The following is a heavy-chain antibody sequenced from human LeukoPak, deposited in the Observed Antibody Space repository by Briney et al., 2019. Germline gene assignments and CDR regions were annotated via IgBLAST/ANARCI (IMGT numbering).Heavy chain of an antibody. Sequence: PSETLSLTCAVYGGSFSGYYWTWIRQPLGKGLEWIGEINHSGSTNYNPSLKSRVTISVDTSKNQFSLKLSSVTAADTAVYYCARTPRYYGSGSYSSHFDYWGQGTLVTVSS. CDR2: INHSGST. D-gene: IGHD3-10*01. CDR3: ARTPRYYGSGSYSSHFDY. J-gene: IGHJ4*02. V-gene: IGHV4-34*01. CDR1: GGSFSGYY.